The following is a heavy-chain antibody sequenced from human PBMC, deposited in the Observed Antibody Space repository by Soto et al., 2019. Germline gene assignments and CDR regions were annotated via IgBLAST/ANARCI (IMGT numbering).Heavy chain of an antibody. CDR2: VYSSGTT. V-gene: IGHV4-4*07. Sequence: SETLSLTCSVSGGSINSYWWSWIRQPAGKGLEWIGRVYSSGTTDYNPSLNSRATMSVGTSKNQFSLKLSSVTAADTAVYYCARDIGSYAYGEGYWGQGIQVTVSS. CDR3: ARDIGSYAYGEGY. J-gene: IGHJ4*02. CDR1: GGSINSYW. D-gene: IGHD3-10*01.